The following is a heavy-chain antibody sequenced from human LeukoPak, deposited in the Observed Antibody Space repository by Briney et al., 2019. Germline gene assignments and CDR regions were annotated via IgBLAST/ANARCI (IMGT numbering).Heavy chain of an antibody. CDR1: GGSINSYH. J-gene: IGHJ5*02. CDR2: IYNGGST. Sequence: SETLSLTCTVSGGSINSYHWSWIRQPAGKGLEWIGRIYNGGSTIYNPSLKSRVTILLDTSKNHLSLKLSSVTAADTAVYYCATEGTGFDPWGQGTLVTVSS. D-gene: IGHD3/OR15-3a*01. CDR3: ATEGTGFDP. V-gene: IGHV4-4*07.